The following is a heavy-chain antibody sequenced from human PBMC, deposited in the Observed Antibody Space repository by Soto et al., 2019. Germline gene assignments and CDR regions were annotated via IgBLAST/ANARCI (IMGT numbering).Heavy chain of an antibody. CDR3: ARYCAHYSINYCSSDPLDY. D-gene: IGHD6-6*01. J-gene: IGHJ4*02. Sequence: PGGSLRLSCAASGFTFSSYAMSWVRQAPGKGLEWVSAISGSGGSTYYADSVKGRFTISRDNSKNTLYVEMNSLRGEDTAVYYCARYCAHYSINYCSSDPLDYWCRGLLVSVSS. CDR2: ISGSGGST. V-gene: IGHV3-23*01. CDR1: GFTFSSYA.